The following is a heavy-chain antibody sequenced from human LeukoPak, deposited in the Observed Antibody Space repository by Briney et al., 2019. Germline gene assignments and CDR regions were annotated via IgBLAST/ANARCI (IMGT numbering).Heavy chain of an antibody. J-gene: IGHJ5*02. D-gene: IGHD4/OR15-4a*01. V-gene: IGHV4-59*01. CDR2: IYYSGDT. CDR1: RGSISGYS. CDR3: VRGPYGASISKWFDP. Sequence: SETLSLTCTVSRGSISGYSWSWIRQSPGGAREGMAYIYYSGDTAYNPSLRSRVTMSVDTSKNQLSLQLSSMTTADTAVYYCVRGPYGASISKWFDPWGQGTQVIVSP.